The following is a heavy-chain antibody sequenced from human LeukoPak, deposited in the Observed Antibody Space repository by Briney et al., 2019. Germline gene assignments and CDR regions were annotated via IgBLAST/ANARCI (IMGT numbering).Heavy chain of an antibody. D-gene: IGHD2-15*01. J-gene: IGHJ3*02. Sequence: SETLSLTCAVYGGSFSGYYWSWIRQPPGKGLEWIGEINHSGSTNYNPSLKSRVTISVDTSKNQFSLKLSSVTAADTAVYYCARVAPYFVVVGAATRVGAFDIWGQGTMVNVSS. CDR3: ARVAPYFVVVGAATRVGAFDI. V-gene: IGHV4-34*01. CDR2: INHSGST. CDR1: GGSFSGYY.